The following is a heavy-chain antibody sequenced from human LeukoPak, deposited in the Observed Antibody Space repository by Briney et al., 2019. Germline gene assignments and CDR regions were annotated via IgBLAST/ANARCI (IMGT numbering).Heavy chain of an antibody. V-gene: IGHV3-48*01. CDR3: AREGRANGDY. J-gene: IGHJ4*02. CDR2: ISSSSSTI. D-gene: IGHD1-26*01. CDR1: GFTFSSYS. Sequence: GGSLRLSCAASGFTFSSYSMNWVRQAPGKGLEWVSYISSSSSTIYYADSVKGRFTISRDNAKNSLYLQMNSLRAEDTAVYYCAREGRANGDYWGQGTLVTVSS.